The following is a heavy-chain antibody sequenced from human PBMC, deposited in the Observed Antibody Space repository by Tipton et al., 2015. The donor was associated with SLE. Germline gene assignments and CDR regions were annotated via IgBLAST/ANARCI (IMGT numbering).Heavy chain of an antibody. D-gene: IGHD6-6*01. Sequence: TLSLTCAVYGGSFSGYYWSRIRQPPGKGLEWIGEINHSGSTNYNPSLKRRVSISVDASKNQFSLSLNSVTAADTAVYYCASHSSSHYYYYMDVWGRGTTVTVSS. CDR1: GGSFSGYY. CDR3: ASHSSSHYYYYMDV. CDR2: INHSGST. V-gene: IGHV4-34*01. J-gene: IGHJ6*03.